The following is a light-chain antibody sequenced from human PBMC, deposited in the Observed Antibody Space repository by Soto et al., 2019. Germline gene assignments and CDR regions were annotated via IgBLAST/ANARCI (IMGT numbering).Light chain of an antibody. J-gene: IGLJ3*02. CDR2: EVT. V-gene: IGLV2-8*01. CDR1: NTDVGGYNY. Sequence: QSALTQPPSASGSPGQSVTISCTGSNTDVGGYNYVSWYQQHPGKAPKVMIYEVTKRPSGVPARFSGSRSGNTASLTVSGLQAEDEADYYCSSYAGSNVWVFGRGTKLPS. CDR3: SSYAGSNVWV.